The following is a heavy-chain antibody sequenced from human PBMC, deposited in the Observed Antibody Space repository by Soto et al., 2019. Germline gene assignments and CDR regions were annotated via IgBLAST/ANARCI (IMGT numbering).Heavy chain of an antibody. D-gene: IGHD2-2*01. CDR1: GFTVSSNY. CDR3: ARAKGDCSSTSCHSWLDY. J-gene: IGHJ4*02. Sequence: GGSLRLSCAASGFTVSSNYMSWVRQAPGKGLEWVSVIYSGGSTYYADSVKGRFTISRDNSKNTLYLQMNSLRAEDTAVYYCARAKGDCSSTSCHSWLDYWGQGTLVTVSS. V-gene: IGHV3-53*01. CDR2: IYSGGST.